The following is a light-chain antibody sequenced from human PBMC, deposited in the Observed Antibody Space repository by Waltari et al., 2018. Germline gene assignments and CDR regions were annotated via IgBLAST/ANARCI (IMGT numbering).Light chain of an antibody. CDR1: SSDVGGYNY. CDR2: DVN. V-gene: IGLV2-14*03. Sequence: HSALAQPASVSGSPGHSITISCTRTSSDVGGYNYVSWYQQHPGKAPRLMIYDVNNRPSGVSNRFSGSKSGNTASLTISGLQAEDEADYYCSSFTRTNSWVFGGGTKLTVL. J-gene: IGLJ3*02. CDR3: SSFTRTNSWV.